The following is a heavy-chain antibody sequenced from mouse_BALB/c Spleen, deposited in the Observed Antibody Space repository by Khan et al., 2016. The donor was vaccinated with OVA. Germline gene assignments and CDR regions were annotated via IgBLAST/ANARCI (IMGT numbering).Heavy chain of an antibody. J-gene: IGHJ3*01. CDR1: GYSITNGYF. Sequence: EVQLQESGPGLVKPSQSLSLTCSVTGYSITNGYFWNWIRQFPGNNLEWMGYIRYDGDTNYNPSLKNRISITRDTSKNQFFLNLNSVTPEDTATYYCARGRSSGPACFTNWGQGTLVTVSA. CDR2: IRYDGDT. V-gene: IGHV3-6*02. D-gene: IGHD3-1*01. CDR3: ARGRSSGPACFTN.